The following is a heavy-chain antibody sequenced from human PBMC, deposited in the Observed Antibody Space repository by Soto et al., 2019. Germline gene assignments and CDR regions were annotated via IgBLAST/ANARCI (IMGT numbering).Heavy chain of an antibody. J-gene: IGHJ5*02. V-gene: IGHV1-69*04. CDR2: IIPILGIA. CDR3: ARDRYCSSTTCYSYHWFDP. CDR1: GGTFSSHT. D-gene: IGHD2-2*01. Sequence: WASVKVSCKASGGTFSSHTISWVRQAPGQGLEWMGRIIPILGIANYAQNFQGRVTITADKSTSTTYMELSSLRSEDTAVYYCARDRYCSSTTCYSYHWFDPWGRGTLVTVSS.